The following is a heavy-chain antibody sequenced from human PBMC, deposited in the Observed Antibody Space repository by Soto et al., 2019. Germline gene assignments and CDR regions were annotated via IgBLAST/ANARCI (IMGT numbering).Heavy chain of an antibody. J-gene: IGHJ4*02. D-gene: IGHD3-3*01. CDR2: ISTDGRSK. CDR3: AKQYEFGGIDDY. CDR1: GFTFRSHG. Sequence: QVQLVESGGGVVQPGTSLRLSCAASGFTFRSHGMHWVRQVPCKGLEWVAAISTDGRSKYYADSVKGRFSISRDNSENTMYRQMNSLRVEDTAMYYCAKQYEFGGIDDYWGQGTLVTVSS. V-gene: IGHV3-30*18.